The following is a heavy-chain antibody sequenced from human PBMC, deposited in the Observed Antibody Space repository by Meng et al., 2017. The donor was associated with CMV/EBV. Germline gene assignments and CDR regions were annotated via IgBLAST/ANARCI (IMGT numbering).Heavy chain of an antibody. J-gene: IGHJ6*02. CDR1: GYTFTSYG. CDR3: ARDPEYCSSTSCPYYYYYGMDV. Sequence: ASVKVSCKASGYTFTSYGISWVRRAPGQGLEWMGWISAYNGNTNYAQKLQGRVTMTTDTSTSTAYMELRSLRSDDTAVYYCARDPEYCSSTSCPYYYYYGMDVWGQGTTVTVSS. CDR2: ISAYNGNT. D-gene: IGHD2-2*01. V-gene: IGHV1-18*01.